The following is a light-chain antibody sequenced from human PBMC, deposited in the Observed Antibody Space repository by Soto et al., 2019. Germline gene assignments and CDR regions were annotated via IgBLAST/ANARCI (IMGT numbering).Light chain of an antibody. CDR3: QQYNNWLPLT. Sequence: EIVITQSPATLSVSPGERATLYCRASQSISSNLAWYQQKPDQAPRLLIYDASTRATGIPAKFTGSGSGTEFTLTISSLQSEDFGTYYCQQYNNWLPLTFGGGTKVDIK. J-gene: IGKJ4*01. V-gene: IGKV3-15*01. CDR1: QSISSN. CDR2: DAS.